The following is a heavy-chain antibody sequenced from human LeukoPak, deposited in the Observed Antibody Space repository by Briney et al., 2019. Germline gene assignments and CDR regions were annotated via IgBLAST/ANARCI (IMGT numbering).Heavy chain of an antibody. D-gene: IGHD5-24*01. CDR1: GFTFRTSS. J-gene: IGHJ4*02. CDR2: ITSSGNYI. V-gene: IGHV3-21*01. CDR3: ARDGDGCNLDY. Sequence: GGSLRLSCAASGFTFRTSSMSWVRQAPGMGLEWVSSITSSGNYIYYADSVKGRFTISRDNAKNSLYLQMNSLRAEDTAVYYCARDGDGCNLDYWGQGILVTVSS.